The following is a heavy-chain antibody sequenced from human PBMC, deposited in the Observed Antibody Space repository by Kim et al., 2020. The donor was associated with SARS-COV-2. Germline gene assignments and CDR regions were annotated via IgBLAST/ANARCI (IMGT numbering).Heavy chain of an antibody. CDR3: ARFFYDSSAYRTFDY. V-gene: IGHV5-51*01. CDR2: IYPGDSDT. J-gene: IGHJ4*02. CDR1: GYSFPTYW. D-gene: IGHD3-22*01. Sequence: GESLKISCKGSGYSFPTYWIGWVRQMPGKGLEWMGIIYPGDSDTTYSPSFQGQVTISADKSISTAYLQWSSLKASDTAMYYCARFFYDSSAYRTFDYWGQGTLVTVSS.